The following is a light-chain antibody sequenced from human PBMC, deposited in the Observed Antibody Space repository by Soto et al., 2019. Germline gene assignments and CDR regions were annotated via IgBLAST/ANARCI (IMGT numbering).Light chain of an antibody. CDR2: GAS. J-gene: IGKJ1*01. V-gene: IGKV3-20*01. CDR1: QSVSNY. CDR3: HQYGGSPQT. Sequence: EIVLTQSPGTLSLSPGERATISCRASQSVSNYLAWYQRKPGQAPRLLIYGASNRATGIPDRFSGSGSGTDFTLTISRLEPEDFAVYYCHQYGGSPQTFGQGTKVDIK.